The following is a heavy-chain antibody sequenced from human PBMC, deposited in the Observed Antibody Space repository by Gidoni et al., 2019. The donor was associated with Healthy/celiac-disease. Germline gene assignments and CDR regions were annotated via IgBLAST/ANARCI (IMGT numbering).Heavy chain of an antibody. V-gene: IGHV1-2*02. CDR3: ARERVYVDTAMVKYGMDV. D-gene: IGHD5-18*01. CDR1: GYTFTGYY. Sequence: QVQLVQSGAEVKKPGASVKVSCKASGYTFTGYYMHWVRQAPGQELEWRGCINPHSGGTHSVHKCQGRVTMSRDTPLSAAYMELCRLRYDATAVYYCARERVYVDTAMVKYGMDVWGQGTTVTVSS. CDR2: INPHSGGT. J-gene: IGHJ6*02.